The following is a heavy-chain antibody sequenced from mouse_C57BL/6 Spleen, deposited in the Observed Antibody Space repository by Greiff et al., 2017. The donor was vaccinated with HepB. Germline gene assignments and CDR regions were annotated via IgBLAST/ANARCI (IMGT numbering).Heavy chain of an antibody. J-gene: IGHJ2*01. D-gene: IGHD3-2*02. V-gene: IGHV1-4*01. Sequence: VQLQQSGAELARPGASVKMSCKASGYTFTSYTMHWVKQRPGQGLEWIGYINPSSGYTKYNQKFKDKATLTADKSSSTDYMQLSSLTSEDSAVYYCAPTAQATDYWCQGTTLTVSS. CDR3: APTAQATDY. CDR2: INPSSGYT. CDR1: GYTFTSYT.